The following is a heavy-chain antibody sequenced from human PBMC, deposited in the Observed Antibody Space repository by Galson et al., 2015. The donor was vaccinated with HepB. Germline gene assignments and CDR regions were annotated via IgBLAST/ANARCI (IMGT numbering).Heavy chain of an antibody. CDR3: ARDPPTYSSSWYPTQTEYFQH. J-gene: IGHJ1*01. D-gene: IGHD6-13*01. V-gene: IGHV1-18*01. CDR2: ISAYNGNT. Sequence: SVKVSCKASGYTFTSYGISWVRQAPGQGLEWMGWISAYNGNTNYAQKLQGRVTMTTDTSTSTAYMELRSLRSDDTAVCYCARDPPTYSSSWYPTQTEYFQHWGQGTLVTVSS. CDR1: GYTFTSYG.